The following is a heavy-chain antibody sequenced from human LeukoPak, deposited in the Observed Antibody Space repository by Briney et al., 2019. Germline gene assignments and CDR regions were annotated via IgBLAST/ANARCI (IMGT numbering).Heavy chain of an antibody. J-gene: IGHJ2*01. D-gene: IGHD3-16*01. CDR2: MSRSGST. Sequence: PSETLSLACAVSGSSITSIYNDFYWGWIRQPPGKGLEWIGSMSRSGSTYYNPSLEGRVTISVDTSKNGFSLRLKSVTAADTAVYYCARVNTLVSRPEGFFDIWGRGTQVTVSS. V-gene: IGHV4-38-2*01. CDR1: GSSITSIYNDFY. CDR3: ARVNTLVSRPEGFFDI.